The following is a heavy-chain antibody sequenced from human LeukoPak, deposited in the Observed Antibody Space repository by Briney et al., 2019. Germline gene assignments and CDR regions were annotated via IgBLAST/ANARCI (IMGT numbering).Heavy chain of an antibody. CDR2: INGDGASG. V-gene: IGHV3-74*01. D-gene: IGHD2-21*02. J-gene: IGHJ4*02. Sequence: PGGSLRLSCVASGFTFNKYWMYWVRQAPGKGLVWVSGINGDGASGSYADSVKGRFTISRDNAKNTLYLEMNNLRAEDTAVYYCARDYGGDQLDSWGQGTLVTVSS. CDR3: ARDYGGDQLDS. CDR1: GFTFNKYW.